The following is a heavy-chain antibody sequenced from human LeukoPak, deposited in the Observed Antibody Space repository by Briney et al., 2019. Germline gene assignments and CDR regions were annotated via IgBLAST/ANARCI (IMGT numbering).Heavy chain of an antibody. CDR1: GGTFSSYA. CDR3: ARDLNWKYFDY. CDR2: IIPIFGTA. Sequence: SVKVSCKASGGTFSSYAISWVRQAPGQGLEWVGRIIPIFGTANYAQKFQGRVTITTDESTSTAYMELSSLRSEDTAVYYCARDLNWKYFDYWGQGTLVTVSS. V-gene: IGHV1-69*05. J-gene: IGHJ4*02. D-gene: IGHD1-20*01.